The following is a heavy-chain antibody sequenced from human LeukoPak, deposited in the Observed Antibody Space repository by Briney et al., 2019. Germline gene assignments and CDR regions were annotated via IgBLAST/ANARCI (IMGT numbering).Heavy chain of an antibody. J-gene: IGHJ4*02. Sequence: GGSLRLSCAASGFTFSSYGMHWVRQAPGKGLEWVAFIRYDGSNKYYADSVKGRFTISRDNSKNTLYLQMNSLRAEDTAVYYCAKVHDFWSGYPIDYWGQGTLVTVSS. D-gene: IGHD3-3*01. V-gene: IGHV3-30*02. CDR3: AKVHDFWSGYPIDY. CDR2: IRYDGSNK. CDR1: GFTFSSYG.